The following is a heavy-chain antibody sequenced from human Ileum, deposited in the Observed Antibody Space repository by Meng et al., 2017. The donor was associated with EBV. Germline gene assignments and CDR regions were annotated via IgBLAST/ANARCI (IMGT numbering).Heavy chain of an antibody. CDR3: TRNLGYCSGGSCA. D-gene: IGHD2-15*01. J-gene: IGHJ5*02. V-gene: IGHV3-73*01. CDR1: GFTFSGST. CDR2: IRNKANSYAT. Sequence: EVQLVESGGGSVQPGGSLKLFFAPSGFTFSGSTMHWVRQASGKGLEWVGRIRNKANSYATAYAASVKGRFTISRDDSKNTAYLQMNSLKTEDTAVYYCTRNLGYCSGGSCAWGQGTLVTVSS.